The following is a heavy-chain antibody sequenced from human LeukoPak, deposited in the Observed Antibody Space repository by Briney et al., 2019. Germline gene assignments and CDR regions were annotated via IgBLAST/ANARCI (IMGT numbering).Heavy chain of an antibody. CDR2: IESDGSNT. Sequence: GGSLRLSCAASGFTFSSYWMHWVRQAPGKGLVWVSRIESDGSNTFYADSVKGRFTISRDNAKNVVYLQMNSLRVEDTAVYYCGSDTVLGYWGQGTLVTVSS. D-gene: IGHD5-18*01. V-gene: IGHV3-74*01. CDR3: GSDTVLGY. CDR1: GFTFSSYW. J-gene: IGHJ4*02.